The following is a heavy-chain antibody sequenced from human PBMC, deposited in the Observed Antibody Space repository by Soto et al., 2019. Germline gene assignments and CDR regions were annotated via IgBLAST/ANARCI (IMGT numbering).Heavy chain of an antibody. Sequence: SETLSLTCAVYGGSFSGYYWSWIRQPPGKGLEWIGEINHSGSTNYNPSLKSRVTVSVDTSKNQFSLKLSSVTAADTAVYYCARGCSSWYYYTKDAFDIWGQGTMVTVSS. V-gene: IGHV4-34*01. J-gene: IGHJ3*02. CDR2: INHSGST. CDR3: ARGCSSWYYYTKDAFDI. CDR1: GGSFSGYY. D-gene: IGHD6-13*01.